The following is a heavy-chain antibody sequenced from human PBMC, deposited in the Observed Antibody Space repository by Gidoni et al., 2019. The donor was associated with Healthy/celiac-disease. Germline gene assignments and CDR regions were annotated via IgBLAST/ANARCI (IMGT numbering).Heavy chain of an antibody. D-gene: IGHD2-15*01. CDR2: ISWDGGST. V-gene: IGHV3-43*01. CDR1: GFTFDDYT. J-gene: IGHJ4*02. Sequence: EVQLVESGGVVVQPGGSLRLSCAASGFTFDDYTMHWVRQAPGKGLEWVSLISWDGGSTYYADSVKGRFTISRDNSKNSLYLQMNSLRTEDTALYYYAKGRSSGGSSTFFDYWGQGTLVTVSS. CDR3: AKGRSSGGSSTFFDY.